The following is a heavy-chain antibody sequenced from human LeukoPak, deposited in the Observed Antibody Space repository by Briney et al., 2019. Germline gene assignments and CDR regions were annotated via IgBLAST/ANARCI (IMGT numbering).Heavy chain of an antibody. V-gene: IGHV4-59*08. D-gene: IGHD7-27*01. CDR1: GGPISSYY. CDR3: ARHFNNWGYAFDI. J-gene: IGHJ3*02. Sequence: SETLSLTCTVSGGPISSYYWSWIRQPPGKGLEWVGYIYYSGSTNYNPSLKSRVTISVDTSKNQFSLKLSSVTAADTAVYYCARHFNNWGYAFDIWGQGTMVTVSS. CDR2: IYYSGST.